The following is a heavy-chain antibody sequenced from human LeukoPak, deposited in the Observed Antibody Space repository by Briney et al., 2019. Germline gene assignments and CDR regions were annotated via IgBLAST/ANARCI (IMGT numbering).Heavy chain of an antibody. CDR2: IRSKAYGGTT. V-gene: IGHV3-49*04. Sequence: GGSLRLSCTASGFTFGDYAMSWVRQAPGKGLEWVGFIRSKAYGGTTEYAASVKGRFTISRDDSKSIAYLQMNSLKTEDTAVYYCTRYGDDYYGSGSYSMDVWGQGTTVTVSS. CDR3: TRYGDDYYGSGSYSMDV. CDR1: GFTFGDYA. J-gene: IGHJ6*02. D-gene: IGHD3-10*01.